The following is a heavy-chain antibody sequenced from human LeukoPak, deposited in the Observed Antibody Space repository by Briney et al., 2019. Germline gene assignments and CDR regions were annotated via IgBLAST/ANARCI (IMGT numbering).Heavy chain of an antibody. CDR3: AREVTVVRGVILAYFYYMDV. D-gene: IGHD3-10*01. CDR1: GHSISSGDDY. Sequence: SETLSLTCTVSGHSISSGDDYWSSIRQPPGKDLEWNGHIYYGGSTYYNTSLKSRVTISVDTSKDYFSLRLGSVTAADTAVYYCAREVTVVRGVILAYFYYMDVWGKGTMVTVSS. V-gene: IGHV4-30-4*08. CDR2: IYYGGST. J-gene: IGHJ6*03.